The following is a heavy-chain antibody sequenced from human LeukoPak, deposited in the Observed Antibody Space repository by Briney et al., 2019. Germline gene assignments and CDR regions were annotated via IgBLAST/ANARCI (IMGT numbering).Heavy chain of an antibody. D-gene: IGHD4-23*01. Sequence: GESLKISCKGSGYSFITYCIGWVRQMPGKGLEWMGVVCPADSRTNYSPSFQGQVTITADKSISAAYLQWSSLKASDTALYYCAKLRWPEGDRSSFDYWGQGTLVTVSS. CDR2: VCPADSRT. V-gene: IGHV5-51*01. CDR1: GYSFITYC. CDR3: AKLRWPEGDRSSFDY. J-gene: IGHJ4*02.